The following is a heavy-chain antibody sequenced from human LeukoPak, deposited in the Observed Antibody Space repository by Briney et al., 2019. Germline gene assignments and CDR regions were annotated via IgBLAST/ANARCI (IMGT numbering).Heavy chain of an antibody. D-gene: IGHD2-2*01. Sequence: SETLSLTCAVSGGSISSSNWWSWVRQPPGKGLEWIGEIYHSGSTNYNPSLKSRVTISVDKSKNQFSLKLSSVTAADTAVYYCAGLQNRLIRDIVVVPAASLGVDYMDVWGKGTTVTVSS. J-gene: IGHJ6*03. CDR1: GGSISSSNW. CDR2: IYHSGST. V-gene: IGHV4-4*02. CDR3: AGLQNRLIRDIVVVPAASLGVDYMDV.